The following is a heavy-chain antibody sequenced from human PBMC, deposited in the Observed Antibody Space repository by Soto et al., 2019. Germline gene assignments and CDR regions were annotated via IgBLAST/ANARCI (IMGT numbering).Heavy chain of an antibody. CDR1: GGSISSYY. CDR2: IYYSGSI. D-gene: IGHD1-26*01. V-gene: IGHV4-59*01. J-gene: IGHJ5*02. CDR3: ARCLFSYVARFDP. Sequence: QVQLQESGPGLVKPSETLSLTCTVSGGSISSYYWSWIRQPPGKGLEWIGYIYYSGSINYNPSLNSRVTTAVDTSKIQFSLKLGSVTAADTAVYYCARCLFSYVARFDPWGQGTLVTVSS.